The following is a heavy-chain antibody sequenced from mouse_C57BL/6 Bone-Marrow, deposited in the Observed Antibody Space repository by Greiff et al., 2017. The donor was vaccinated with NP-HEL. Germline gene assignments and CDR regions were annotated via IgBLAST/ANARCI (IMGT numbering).Heavy chain of an antibody. D-gene: IGHD2-3*01. CDR3: ATYDDFGWFAY. V-gene: IGHV1-42*01. Sequence: EVKLMESGPELVKPGASVKISCKASGYSFTGYYMNWVKQSPETSLEWIGELNTRTGGTTYNQKFTAKATLTVDKPSSTAYMQLKSLTSEDSAVYYCATYDDFGWFAYWGQGTLVTVSA. J-gene: IGHJ3*01. CDR1: GYSFTGYY. CDR2: LNTRTGGT.